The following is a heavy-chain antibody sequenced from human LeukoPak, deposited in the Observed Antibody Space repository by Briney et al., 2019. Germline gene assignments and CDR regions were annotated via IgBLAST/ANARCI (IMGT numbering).Heavy chain of an antibody. CDR2: ISWNSGSI. V-gene: IGHV3-9*01. Sequence: PGRSLRLSCAASGFTFDDYAMHWVRQAPGKGLEWVSGISWNSGSIGYADSVKGRFTISRDNAKNSLYLQMNSLRAEDTAVYYCARDSYSSGWGRVSYYYYYGMDVWGRGTTVTVSS. CDR1: GFTFDDYA. CDR3: ARDSYSSGWGRVSYYYYYGMDV. D-gene: IGHD6-19*01. J-gene: IGHJ6*02.